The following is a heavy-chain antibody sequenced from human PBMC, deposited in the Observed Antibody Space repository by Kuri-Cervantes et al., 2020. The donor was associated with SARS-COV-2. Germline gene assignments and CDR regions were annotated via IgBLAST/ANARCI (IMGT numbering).Heavy chain of an antibody. V-gene: IGHV4-39*07. D-gene: IGHD1-7*01. J-gene: IGHJ4*02. CDR3: ARFGRPGPLTQTGTTPFDY. CDR2: IYYSGST. CDR1: GGSISSSSYY. Sequence: SETLSLTCTVSGGSISSSSYYWGWIRQPPGKGLEWIGSIYYSGSTNYNPSLKSRVTISVDTSKNQFSLKLSSVTAADTAVYYCARFGRPGPLTQTGTTPFDYWGQGTLVTVSS.